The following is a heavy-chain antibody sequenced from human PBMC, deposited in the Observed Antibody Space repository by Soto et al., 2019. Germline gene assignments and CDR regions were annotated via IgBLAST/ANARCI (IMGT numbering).Heavy chain of an antibody. J-gene: IGHJ4*02. V-gene: IGHV3-30*18. CDR3: EKSPTAAHFDY. CDR1: GFTFSSYG. Sequence: QVQLVESGGGVVQPGRSLRLSCAASGFTFSSYGMHWVRQAPGKGLEWVAVISYDGSNKYYADSVKGRFTISRDNSKNTLYLQMNSMRAEDTAVYYCEKSPTAAHFDYWGQGTLVTVSS. CDR2: ISYDGSNK. D-gene: IGHD4-17*01.